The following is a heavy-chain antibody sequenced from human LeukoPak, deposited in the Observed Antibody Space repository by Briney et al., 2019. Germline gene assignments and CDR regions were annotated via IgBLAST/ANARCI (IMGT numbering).Heavy chain of an antibody. CDR3: ARDNSVGDYAWWFDP. J-gene: IGHJ5*02. Sequence: ASVKVSCKASGYTFTSQYMHWVRQAPGQGLEWMGLINPSGTTTNYAQKFRGRVTMTRDLSTSTDYMELSSLRSDDTAVYFCARDNSVGDYAWWFDPWGQGTLVTVSS. V-gene: IGHV1-46*01. D-gene: IGHD1-26*01. CDR2: INPSGTTT. CDR1: GYTFTSQY.